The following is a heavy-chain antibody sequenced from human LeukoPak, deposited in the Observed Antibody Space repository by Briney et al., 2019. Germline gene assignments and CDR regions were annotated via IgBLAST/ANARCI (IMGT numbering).Heavy chain of an antibody. CDR1: GGSFSGYY. D-gene: IGHD6-13*01. Sequence: PSETLSLTCTVYGGSFSGYYWSWIRQPPGKGLEWTGEINHSGSTNYNPSLKSRVTISVDTSKNQFSLKLSAVTAADTAVYYCARVSYSSSLTRFDYWGQGTLVTVSS. CDR2: INHSGST. CDR3: ARVSYSSSLTRFDY. J-gene: IGHJ4*02. V-gene: IGHV4-34*01.